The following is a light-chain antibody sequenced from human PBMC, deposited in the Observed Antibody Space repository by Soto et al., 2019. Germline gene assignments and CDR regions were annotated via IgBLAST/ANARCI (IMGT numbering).Light chain of an antibody. CDR3: QQYCSSPPYT. CDR2: GAS. V-gene: IGKV3-20*01. CDR1: QSVSSSY. J-gene: IGKJ2*01. Sequence: EIVLTQSPGTLSLSPGERATLSCRASQSVSSSYLAWYQQKPGPAPRLLIYGASSRATGIPDRFSSSGSGTDFTLTISRLEPEDFAVYYCQQYCSSPPYTFGQGTKLEIK.